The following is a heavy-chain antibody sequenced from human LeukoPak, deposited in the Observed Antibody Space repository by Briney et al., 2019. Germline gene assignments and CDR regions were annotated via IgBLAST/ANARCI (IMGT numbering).Heavy chain of an antibody. Sequence: PGGSLRLSCAASGFTFSGSAMHWVRQASGKGLEWVGRIRSKANSYATAYAASVKGRFTISRDDSKNTAYLQMNSLKTEDTAVYYCTRHDVYYDSSGYPYYFDYWGQGTLVTVSS. CDR1: GFTFSGSA. CDR3: TRHDVYYDSSGYPYYFDY. V-gene: IGHV3-73*01. CDR2: IRSKANSYAT. J-gene: IGHJ4*02. D-gene: IGHD3-22*01.